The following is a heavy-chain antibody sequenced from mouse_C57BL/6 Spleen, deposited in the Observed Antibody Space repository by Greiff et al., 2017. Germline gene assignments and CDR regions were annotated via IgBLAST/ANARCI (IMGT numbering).Heavy chain of an antibody. D-gene: IGHD2-1*01. CDR2: IYPSDSET. CDR3: AREPYGRYFDY. Sequence: VKLQQSGAELVRPGSSVKLSCKASGYTFTSYWMDWVKPRPGQGLEWIGNIYPSDSETHYNQKFKDKATLTVDKSSSTAYMQLSSLTSEDSAVYYCAREPYGRYFDYWGQGTTLTVSS. V-gene: IGHV1-61*01. CDR1: GYTFTSYW. J-gene: IGHJ2*01.